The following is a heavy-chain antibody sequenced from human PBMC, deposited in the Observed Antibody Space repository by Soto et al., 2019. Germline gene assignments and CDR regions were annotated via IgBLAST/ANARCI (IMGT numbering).Heavy chain of an antibody. D-gene: IGHD4-17*01. CDR3: ASNYGDYRYYYGMDV. J-gene: IGHJ6*02. V-gene: IGHV1-69*12. CDR1: GGTFSSYA. Sequence: QVQLVQSGAEVKKPGSSVKVSCKASGGTFSSYAISWVRQAPGQGLEWMAGIIPLFGTADYAQKFQGRVTITADESTSTAYMALSSLRSEDTAVYYCASNYGDYRYYYGMDVWGQGTTVTVSS. CDR2: IIPLFGTA.